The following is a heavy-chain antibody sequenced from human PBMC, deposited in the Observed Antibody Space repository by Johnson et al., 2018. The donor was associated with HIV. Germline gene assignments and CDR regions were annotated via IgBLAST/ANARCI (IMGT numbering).Heavy chain of an antibody. CDR3: ARIRVAVITEVGAFDI. CDR1: AFTSSSYS. J-gene: IGHJ3*02. V-gene: IGHV3-30-3*01. CDR2: ISYGGNNK. D-gene: IGHD3-22*01. Sequence: QVLLVESGGGVVQPGRSLRLSCAASAFTSSSYSMHWVRQAPGKGLEWVAVISYGGNNKYYADSVKGRFTISRDNSKNTLYLQMARLRAEDTAVYLCARIRVAVITEVGAFDIWGQGTMVTVSS.